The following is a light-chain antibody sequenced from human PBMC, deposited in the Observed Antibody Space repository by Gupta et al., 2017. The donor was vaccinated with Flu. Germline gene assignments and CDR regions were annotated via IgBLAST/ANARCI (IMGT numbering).Light chain of an antibody. CDR3: QLWDSGTDHVV. Sequence: YVLTQPPSVSVAPGHTATITCGGNNIGSKSVHWYRQKPGQAPVLVVYDDNDRPSGIPERFSGANSGNTATLTVTRVEAGDEADYYCQLWDSGTDHVVFGGGTKLTVL. V-gene: IGLV3-21*02. J-gene: IGLJ3*02. CDR2: DDN. CDR1: NIGSKS.